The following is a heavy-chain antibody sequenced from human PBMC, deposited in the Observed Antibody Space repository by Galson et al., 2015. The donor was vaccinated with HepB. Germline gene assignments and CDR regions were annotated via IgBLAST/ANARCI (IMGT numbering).Heavy chain of an antibody. CDR3: ARERLYDSYGAFDI. CDR2: ISSSSSYT. V-gene: IGHV3-11*05. CDR1: GFTFSDYY. D-gene: IGHD3-22*01. J-gene: IGHJ3*02. Sequence: SLRLSCAASGFTFSDYYMSWLRQAPGKGLEWVSYISSSSSYTNYADSVKGRFTISRDNAKNSLYLQMNCLRAEDTAVYYCARERLYDSYGAFDIWGQGTMVTVSS.